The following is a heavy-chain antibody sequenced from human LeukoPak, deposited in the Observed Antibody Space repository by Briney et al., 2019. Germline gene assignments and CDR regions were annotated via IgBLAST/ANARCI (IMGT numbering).Heavy chain of an antibody. V-gene: IGHV1-18*01. Sequence: ASVNVSFTASGYTFTIYGISWVRQAPGQGLEWMGWISAYNGNTNYAQKLQGRVTMTTDTSTSTAYMELRSLRSDDTAVYYCAREKPPHYYDSSGYYGMDVWGQGTTVTVSS. CDR2: ISAYNGNT. CDR1: GYTFTIYG. D-gene: IGHD3-22*01. J-gene: IGHJ6*02. CDR3: AREKPPHYYDSSGYYGMDV.